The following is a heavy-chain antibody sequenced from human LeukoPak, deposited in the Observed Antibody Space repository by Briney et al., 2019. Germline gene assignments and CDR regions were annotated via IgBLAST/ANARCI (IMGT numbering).Heavy chain of an antibody. D-gene: IGHD1-14*01. CDR3: AQATAENDH. CDR2: INPKTGGT. V-gene: IGHV1-2*02. J-gene: IGHJ4*02. Sequence: GASVKVSCKASGYTFTGYYMHWVRQAPGQGLEWMGWINPKTGGTSYAQKFQGRVTMTRDTSISTVNMELSRLTSDDTAVYYCAQATAENDHWGQGTLVTVSS. CDR1: GYTFTGYY.